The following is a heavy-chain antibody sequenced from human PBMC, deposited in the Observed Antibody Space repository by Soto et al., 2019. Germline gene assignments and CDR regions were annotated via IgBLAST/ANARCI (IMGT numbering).Heavy chain of an antibody. CDR2: IKQDGSEK. J-gene: IGHJ6*02. CDR1: GFTFSSYW. V-gene: IGHV3-7*03. CDR3: ARDQTTAITRYYYYYGMDV. Sequence: PGGSLRLSCAASGFTFSSYWMSWVRQAPGKGLEWVANIKQDGSEKYYVDSVKGRFTISRDNAKNSLYLQMNSLRAEDTAVYYCARDQTTAITRYYYYYGMDVWGQGTTVTVS. D-gene: IGHD1-1*01.